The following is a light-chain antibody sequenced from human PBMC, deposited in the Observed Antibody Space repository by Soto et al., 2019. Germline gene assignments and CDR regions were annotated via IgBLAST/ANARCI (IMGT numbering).Light chain of an antibody. CDR1: QSVSSSS. V-gene: IGKV3-20*01. CDR2: GAS. J-gene: IGKJ3*01. Sequence: EIVLTQSPGTLSLSPGERATLSCRASQSVSSSSIAWYQQRPGHAPSLLIYGASSRATGIPDRFSGSGSGTHFPISISGLEPGENAVYYSQEYGSAPFALGPGTTVAIK. CDR3: QEYGSAPFA.